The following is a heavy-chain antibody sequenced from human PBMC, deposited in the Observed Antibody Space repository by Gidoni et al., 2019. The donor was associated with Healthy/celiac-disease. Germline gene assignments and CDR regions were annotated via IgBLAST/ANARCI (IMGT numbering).Heavy chain of an antibody. CDR3: ARLGGSYHDGY. Sequence: QLQLQESGPGLVKPSETLSLTCTVSGGSISSSSYYWGWIRQPPGKGLEWIGSIYYSGSTYYNPSLKSRVTISVDTSKNQFSLKLSSVTAADTAVYYCARLGGSYHDGYWGQGTLVTVSS. D-gene: IGHD1-26*01. CDR2: IYYSGST. J-gene: IGHJ4*02. CDR1: GGSISSSSYY. V-gene: IGHV4-39*01.